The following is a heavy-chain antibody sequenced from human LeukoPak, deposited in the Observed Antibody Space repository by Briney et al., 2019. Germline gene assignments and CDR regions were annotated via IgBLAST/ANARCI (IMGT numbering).Heavy chain of an antibody. J-gene: IGHJ5*02. D-gene: IGHD6-13*01. V-gene: IGHV1-18*01. Sequence: ASVKVSCKASGYTFTSCGISWVRQAPGQGLEWMGWISAYNGNTNYAQKLQGRVTMTTDTSTSTAYMELRSLRSDDTAVYYCARVQHSSSWYWFDPWGQGTLVTVSS. CDR3: ARVQHSSSWYWFDP. CDR1: GYTFTSCG. CDR2: ISAYNGNT.